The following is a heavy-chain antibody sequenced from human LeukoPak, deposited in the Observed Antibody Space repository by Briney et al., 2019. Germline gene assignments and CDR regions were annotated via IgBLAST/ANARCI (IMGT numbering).Heavy chain of an antibody. J-gene: IGHJ4*02. D-gene: IGHD3-3*01. Sequence: PSETLSLTCTVSGGSISSYYWSWIRQPPGKGLEWIGYIHYSGSTNYNPSLKSRVTISVDTSKNQFSLKLSSVTAADTAVYYCARGRTIFGVVKLCGEFDYWGQGTLVTVSS. CDR1: GGSISSYY. CDR3: ARGRTIFGVVKLCGEFDY. CDR2: IHYSGST. V-gene: IGHV4-59*01.